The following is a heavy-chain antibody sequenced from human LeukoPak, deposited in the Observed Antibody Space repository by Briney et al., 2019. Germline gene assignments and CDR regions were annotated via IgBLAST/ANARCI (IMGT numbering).Heavy chain of an antibody. D-gene: IGHD5-24*01. CDR3: AKDGEWLQAASDYYYYMDV. CDR2: ISGDGGST. V-gene: IGHV3-43*02. Sequence: GGSLRLSCAASGFTFDDYAMHWVRQAPGKGLEWVSLISGDGGSTYYADSVKGRFTISRDNSKNSLYLRMNSLRTEDTALYYCAKDGEWLQAASDYYYYMDVWGKGTTVTVSS. CDR1: GFTFDDYA. J-gene: IGHJ6*03.